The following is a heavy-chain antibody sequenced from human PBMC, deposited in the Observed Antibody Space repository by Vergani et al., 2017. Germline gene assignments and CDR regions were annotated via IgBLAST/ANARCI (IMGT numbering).Heavy chain of an antibody. Sequence: QVQLVESGGGVVQPGRSLRLSCAATGFTFRSYAMYWVRQAPGKGLEWVALMSYDGTNKYYADSVKGRFTISRANSKDTLYLQLNSLRADDTAVYYCSKDIYYGSGSRRYYYYGMDVWGRGTTLTVSS. V-gene: IGHV3-30*18. CDR3: SKDIYYGSGSRRYYYYGMDV. CDR2: MSYDGTNK. D-gene: IGHD3-10*01. CDR1: GFTFRSYA. J-gene: IGHJ6*02.